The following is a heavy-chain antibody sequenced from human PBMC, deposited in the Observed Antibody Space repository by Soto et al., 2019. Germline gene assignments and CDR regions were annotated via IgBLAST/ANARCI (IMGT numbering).Heavy chain of an antibody. J-gene: IGHJ5*02. CDR3: ARDSTIFGGGFDP. Sequence: QVQLVESGGGVVQPGRSLRLSCAASGFTFSSYAMHWVRQAPGKGLEWVAVISYDGSNKYYADSVKGRFTISRDNSKNTLYLQMNSLRAEDTAVYYCARDSTIFGGGFDPWGQGTLVTVSS. V-gene: IGHV3-30-3*01. CDR2: ISYDGSNK. CDR1: GFTFSSYA. D-gene: IGHD3-3*01.